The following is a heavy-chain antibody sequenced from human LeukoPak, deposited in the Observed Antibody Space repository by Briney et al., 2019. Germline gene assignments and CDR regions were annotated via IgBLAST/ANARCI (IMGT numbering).Heavy chain of an antibody. CDR1: GYTSTGYY. Sequence: ASVKVSCKASGYTSTGYYMHWVRQAPGQGLEWMGWINPNSGGTNYAQKFQGRVTMTRDTSISTAYMELSRLRSDDTAVYYCARRYFDWRYGMDVWGQGTTVTVSS. J-gene: IGHJ6*02. V-gene: IGHV1-2*02. CDR3: ARRYFDWRYGMDV. CDR2: INPNSGGT. D-gene: IGHD3-9*01.